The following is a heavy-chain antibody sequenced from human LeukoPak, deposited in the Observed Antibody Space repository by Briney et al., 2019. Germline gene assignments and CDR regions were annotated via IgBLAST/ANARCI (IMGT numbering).Heavy chain of an antibody. CDR1: GYTFTNYA. V-gene: IGHV1-69*13. CDR3: ARTATPPHSSSWYEDGVLAFDI. D-gene: IGHD6-13*01. J-gene: IGHJ3*02. Sequence: SVKVSCKASGYTFTNYAMNWVRQAPGQGLEWMGGIIPIFGTANYAQKFQGRVTITADESTSTAYMELSSLRSEDTAVYYCARTATPPHSSSWYEDGVLAFDIWGQGTMVTVSS. CDR2: IIPIFGTA.